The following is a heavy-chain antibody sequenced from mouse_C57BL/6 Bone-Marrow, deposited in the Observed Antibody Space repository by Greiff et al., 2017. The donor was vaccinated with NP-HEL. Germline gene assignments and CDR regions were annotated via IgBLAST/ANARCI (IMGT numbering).Heavy chain of an antibody. Sequence: EVKLMESGPGLVKPSQSLSLTCSVTGYSITSGYYWNWIRQSPGNKLEWMGYISYDGSNNYNPTLKNRFSITLDTSKNQCVLKLNTVTTEDTTTYYCAGRRDYWGQGTSVTVSS. CDR3: AGRRDY. V-gene: IGHV3-6*01. CDR1: GYSITSGYY. CDR2: ISYDGSN. J-gene: IGHJ4*01.